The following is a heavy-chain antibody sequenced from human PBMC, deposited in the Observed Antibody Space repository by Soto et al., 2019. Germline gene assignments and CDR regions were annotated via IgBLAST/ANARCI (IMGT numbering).Heavy chain of an antibody. CDR1: GVSTSSHY. D-gene: IGHD6-19*01. Sequence: QVQLQESGPGLVKPSETLSLTCSVSGVSTSSHYWSWIRQPPGQGPEWLGCIYYRGTTNYNASLNSRVTISLDTSKNQFSLKLTSVTTADTALYCCARGGGSPSHDHEFDHWGQGILGTVSS. J-gene: IGHJ4*02. CDR2: IYYRGTT. CDR3: ARGGGSPSHDHEFDH. V-gene: IGHV4-59*11.